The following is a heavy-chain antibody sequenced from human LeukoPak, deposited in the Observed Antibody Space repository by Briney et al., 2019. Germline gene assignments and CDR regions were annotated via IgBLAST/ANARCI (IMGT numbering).Heavy chain of an antibody. D-gene: IGHD2-21*01. CDR2: IYYSGST. V-gene: IGHV4-30-4*01. J-gene: IGHJ3*02. CDR3: ASGIVVVTPDAFDI. CDR1: GGSISSGDYY. Sequence: SETLSLTCTVSGGSISSGDYYWSWIRQPPGKGLEWIGYIYYSGSTYYNPSLKSRVTISVDTSKNQFSLKLSSVTAADTAVYYCASGIVVVTPDAFDIWGQGTMVTVSS.